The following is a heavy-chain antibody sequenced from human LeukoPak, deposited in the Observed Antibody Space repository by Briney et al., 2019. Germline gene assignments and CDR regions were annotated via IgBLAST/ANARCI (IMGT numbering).Heavy chain of an antibody. D-gene: IGHD6-19*01. J-gene: IGHJ4*02. CDR3: ARDRGSSGWDY. CDR2: IYYSGST. CDR1: GGSISSYY. V-gene: IGHV4-59*01. Sequence: SETLSLTCTVSGGSISSYYWSWIRQPPGKGLEWIGYIYYSGSTNYNPSLKSRVTISVDTSKNQFSLKLSSVTAADTAVYYCARDRGSSGWDYWGQGTLVTVSS.